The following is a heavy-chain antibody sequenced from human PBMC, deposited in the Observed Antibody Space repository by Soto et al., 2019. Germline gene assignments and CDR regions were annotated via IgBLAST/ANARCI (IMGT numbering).Heavy chain of an antibody. J-gene: IGHJ5*02. CDR3: ANGDYGDPGDWFDP. V-gene: IGHV3-23*01. D-gene: IGHD4-17*01. CDR2: ISGSGGST. Sequence: EVQLLESGGGVVQPGGSLRLSCAASGFTFSSYAMSWVRQAPGKGLEWVSAISGSGGSTYYADSVKGRFTISRDNSKNTLYLQMNSLRAEDTDVYYCANGDYGDPGDWFDPWGQGTLVTVSS. CDR1: GFTFSSYA.